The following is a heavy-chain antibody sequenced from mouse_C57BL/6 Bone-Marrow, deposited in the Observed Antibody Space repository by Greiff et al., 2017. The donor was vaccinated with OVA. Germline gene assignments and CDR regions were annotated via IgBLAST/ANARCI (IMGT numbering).Heavy chain of an antibody. V-gene: IGHV5-6*01. CDR3: ARHEEYDYDEGSMDY. J-gene: IGHJ4*01. CDR1: GFTFSSYG. D-gene: IGHD2-4*01. Sequence: DVQLVESGGDLVKPGGSLKLSCAASGFTFSSYGMSWVRQTPDKSLEWVATISSGGSYTYYPDSVKGRFTISRDNAKNTLYLQMSSLKSEDTAMYYCARHEEYDYDEGSMDYWGQGTSVTVSS. CDR2: ISSGGSYT.